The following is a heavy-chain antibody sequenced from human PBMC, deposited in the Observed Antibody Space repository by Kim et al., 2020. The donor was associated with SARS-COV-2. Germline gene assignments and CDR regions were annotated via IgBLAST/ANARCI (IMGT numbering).Heavy chain of an antibody. CDR3: ARSDYDSSRGYGMDV. CDR1: GYTFTGYY. D-gene: IGHD3-22*01. J-gene: IGHJ6*02. CDR2: INPNSGGT. V-gene: IGHV1-2*02. Sequence: ASVKVSCKASGYTFTGYYMHWVRQAPGQGLEWMGWINPNSGGTNYAQKFQGRVTMTRDTSISTAYMELSRLRSDDTAVYYCARSDYDSSRGYGMDVWGQGTTVTVSS.